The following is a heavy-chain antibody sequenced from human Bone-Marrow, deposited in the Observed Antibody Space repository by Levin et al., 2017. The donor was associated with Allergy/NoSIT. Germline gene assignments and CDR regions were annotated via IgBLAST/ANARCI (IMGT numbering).Heavy chain of an antibody. CDR3: VKHAGYSSGWGDYLDS. D-gene: IGHD6-25*01. CDR2: ISGSGGSQ. CDR1: EFTFSTYA. V-gene: IGHV3-23*01. Sequence: GESLKISCAASEFTFSTYAMSWVRQAPGKGPEWISGISGSGGSQYYEDSVKDRVTISRDNSKNTVHLEMNNLRAHDTAVYYCVKHAGYSSGWGDYLDSWGQGTLVTVSS. J-gene: IGHJ4*02.